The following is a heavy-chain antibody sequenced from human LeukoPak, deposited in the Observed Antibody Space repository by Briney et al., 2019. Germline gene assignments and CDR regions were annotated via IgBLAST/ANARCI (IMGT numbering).Heavy chain of an antibody. CDR1: GYRFASYW. Sequence: GESLKIPCKGSGYRFASYWIGWVRQMPGKGLEWMGIIYPCDSYSRYSPSFQGQVTISADKSISTAYLQWSSLKASDTAMYYCARRLAYYDILTGYYAGHAFDIWGQGTMVTVSS. CDR3: ARRLAYYDILTGYYAGHAFDI. J-gene: IGHJ3*02. CDR2: IYPCDSYS. V-gene: IGHV5-51*01. D-gene: IGHD3-9*01.